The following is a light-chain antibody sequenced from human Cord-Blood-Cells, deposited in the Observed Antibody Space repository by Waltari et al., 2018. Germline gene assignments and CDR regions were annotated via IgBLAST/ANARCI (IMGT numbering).Light chain of an antibody. CDR2: AAS. Sequence: DIQMTQSPSSLSASVGDRVTITCRASQSISSYLNWYQQKQGKAPKRLIYAASSLQSGVPARCSGSASRTDFTLTISSLPPEVIPTYFCQHSYSAPLTLGGGTKAGIK. V-gene: IGKV1-39*01. CDR3: QHSYSAPLT. CDR1: QSISSY. J-gene: IGKJ4*01.